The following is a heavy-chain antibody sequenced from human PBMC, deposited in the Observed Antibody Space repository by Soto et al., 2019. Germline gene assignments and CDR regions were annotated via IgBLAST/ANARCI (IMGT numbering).Heavy chain of an antibody. D-gene: IGHD3-3*01. Sequence: GASVKVSCKASGYTFTSYGISWVRQAPGQGLEWMGWISAYNGNTNYAQKLQGRVTMTTDTSTSTAYMELRSLRSDDTAVYYCARSSGYYSVDLYYYYMDVWGKGTTVTVSS. V-gene: IGHV1-18*01. J-gene: IGHJ6*03. CDR1: GYTFTSYG. CDR3: ARSSGYYSVDLYYYYMDV. CDR2: ISAYNGNT.